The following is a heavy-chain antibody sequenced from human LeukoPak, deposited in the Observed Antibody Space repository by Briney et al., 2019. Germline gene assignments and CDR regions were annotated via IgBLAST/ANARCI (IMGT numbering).Heavy chain of an antibody. J-gene: IGHJ3*02. CDR1: GGSFSGYY. Sequence: SETLSLTCAVYGGSFSGYYWSWIRQPPGKGLEWIGEINHSGSTNDNPSLKSRVTISVDTSKNQFSLKLSSETAADTAVYYCATSITMIVVVTPYDAFDIWGQGTMVTVSS. V-gene: IGHV4-34*01. CDR2: INHSGST. D-gene: IGHD3-22*01. CDR3: ATSITMIVVVTPYDAFDI.